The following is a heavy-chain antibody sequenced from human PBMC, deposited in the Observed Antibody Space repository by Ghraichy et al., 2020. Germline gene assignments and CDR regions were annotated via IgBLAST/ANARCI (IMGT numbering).Heavy chain of an antibody. J-gene: IGHJ3*02. Sequence: SETLSLTCTVSGGSISSYYWSWIRQPAGKGLEWIGRIYTSGSTNYNPSLKSRVTMSVDTSKNQFSLKLSSVTAADTAVYYCARADLDYNCNKYDIWGQGTMVTVSS. V-gene: IGHV4-4*07. D-gene: IGHD1-1*01. CDR3: ARADLDYNCNKYDI. CDR1: GGSISSYY. CDR2: IYTSGST.